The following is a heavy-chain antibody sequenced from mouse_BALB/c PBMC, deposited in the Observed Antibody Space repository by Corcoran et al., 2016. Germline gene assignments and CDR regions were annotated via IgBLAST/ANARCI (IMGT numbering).Heavy chain of an antibody. D-gene: IGHD3-1*01. J-gene: IGHJ2*01. V-gene: IGHV9-1*02. CDR3: ARGSSGYDY. CDR1: GYTFTNYG. Sequence: QIQLVQSGPELKKPGETVKISCKASGYTFTNYGMNWVKQAPGKGLKWMGRINTYTGEPTYADDFKVRFAFSLETSASTAYLQINNLKNEDMATYFCARGSSGYDYWGQGTTLTVSS. CDR2: INTYTGEP.